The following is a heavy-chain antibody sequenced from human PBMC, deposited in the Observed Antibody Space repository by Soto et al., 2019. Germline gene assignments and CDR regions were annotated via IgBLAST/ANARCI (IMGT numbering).Heavy chain of an antibody. D-gene: IGHD6-19*01. CDR3: ARAGRRYSSAWYEDY. CDR2: LYYSGST. V-gene: IGHV4-59*01. CDR1: GGSISSYF. J-gene: IGHJ4*02. Sequence: QVQLQESGPGLVKPSETLSLTCTVSGGSISSYFWSWIRQPPGKGLEWIGYLYYSGSTNYNPSLKSRVTXSXXXSXXQFSLKLSSVTAADTAVYYCARAGRRYSSAWYEDYWGQGTLVTVSS.